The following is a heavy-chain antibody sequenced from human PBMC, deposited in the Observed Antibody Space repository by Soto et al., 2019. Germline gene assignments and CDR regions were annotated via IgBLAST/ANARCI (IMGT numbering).Heavy chain of an antibody. D-gene: IGHD3-22*01. CDR2: IIPIFGTA. CDR1: GGTFSRHA. J-gene: IGHJ4*02. CDR3: ARGWGYDSNDYYYAY. V-gene: IGHV1-69*01. Sequence: QVQLVQSGAEVRKPGSSVKVSCKASGGTFSRHAISWVRQAPGQGLEWMGGIIPIFGTANYAQKFQGRVTIIADESTRTVYMELSSLRSEDTAMYYCARGWGYDSNDYYYAYWGQGTLVIVSS.